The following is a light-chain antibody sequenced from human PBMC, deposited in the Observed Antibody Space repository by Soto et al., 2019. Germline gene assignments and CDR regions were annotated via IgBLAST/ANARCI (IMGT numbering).Light chain of an antibody. CDR1: QSVSSY. CDR2: VAS. CDR3: QQRSNWLT. Sequence: EIVLTQSPATLSLSPGERATLSCRASQSVSSYLAWYQQKPGQAPRLLIYVASNRATGIPARFSGSGSGTDFTLTISSLEPEDFAVYYCQQRSNWLTFGPGTKVDIK. V-gene: IGKV3-11*01. J-gene: IGKJ3*01.